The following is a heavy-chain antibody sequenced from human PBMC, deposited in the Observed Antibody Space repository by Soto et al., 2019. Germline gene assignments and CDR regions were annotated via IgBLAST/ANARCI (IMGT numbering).Heavy chain of an antibody. CDR2: IIPIFGTA. CDR1: GGSFGSYA. CDR3: ARDFKGGSLPAY. V-gene: IGHV1-69*13. Sequence: SVKVSCKASGGSFGSYAISWLRQAPGQGLEWMGGIIPIFGTANYAQKFQGRVTITADESTSTAYMELSSLRSEDTAVYYCARDFKGGSLPAYWGQGTLVTVSS. D-gene: IGHD3-16*02. J-gene: IGHJ4*02.